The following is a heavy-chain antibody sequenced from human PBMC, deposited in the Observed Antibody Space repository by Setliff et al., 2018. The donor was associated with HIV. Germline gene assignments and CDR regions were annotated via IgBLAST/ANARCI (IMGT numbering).Heavy chain of an antibody. CDR3: AKDTNPKSGYGNGFGY. V-gene: IGHV3-30*02. CDR2: IRYDGSNK. Sequence: LRLSCAASGFTFNTYGMHWVRQAPGKGLEWVAFIRYDGSNKYYADSVKGRFTISRDNSKNTLYLQMNSLRAEDTAVYYCAKDTNPKSGYGNGFGYWGQGTLVTVSS. CDR1: GFTFNTYG. D-gene: IGHD5-12*01. J-gene: IGHJ4*02.